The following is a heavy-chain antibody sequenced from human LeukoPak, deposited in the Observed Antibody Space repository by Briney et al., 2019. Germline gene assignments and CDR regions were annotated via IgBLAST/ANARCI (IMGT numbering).Heavy chain of an antibody. CDR1: GGSFSGYY. CDR2: INHSGST. D-gene: IGHD3-10*01. J-gene: IGHJ5*02. CDR3: ARHPLYGSGSYYRPYNWFDP. Sequence: SETLSLTCAVYGGSFSGYYWSWIRQPPGKGLEWIGEINHSGSTNYNPSLKSRVTISVDTSKNQFSLKLSSVTAAGTAVYYCARHPLYGSGSYYRPYNWFDPWGQGTLVTVSS. V-gene: IGHV4-34*01.